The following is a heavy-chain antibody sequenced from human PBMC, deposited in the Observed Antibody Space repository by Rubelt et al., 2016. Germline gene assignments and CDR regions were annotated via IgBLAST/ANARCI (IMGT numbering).Heavy chain of an antibody. D-gene: IGHD3-10*01. J-gene: IGHJ5*02. CDR2: INHSGST. CDR1: GGSFSGYY. CDR3: ARAPTMVRGVRKNWFDP. Sequence: QAQLQQWGAGLLKPSETLSLTCAVYGGSFSGYYWSWLRQPPGKGLEWIGEINHSGSTNSNPSLRCGVTISVDPSKNQFSLKLSSVTAAGTDVYYCARAPTMVRGVRKNWFDPWGQGTLVTVSS. V-gene: IGHV4-34*01.